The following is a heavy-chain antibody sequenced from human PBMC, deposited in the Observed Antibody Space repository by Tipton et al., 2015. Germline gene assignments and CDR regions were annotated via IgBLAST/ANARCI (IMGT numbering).Heavy chain of an antibody. CDR2: ISYTGGT. CDR1: GDSITSGASY. D-gene: IGHD3-10*01. V-gene: IGHV4-30-4*08. Sequence: TLSLTCSVSGDSITSGASYWTWIRQHPTRGLEWTGYISYTGGTSYNPSLKSRVTISVDKFKNQFSLELNSVTAADTAVYYCARVDILLSQGGMDVWGQGTTVTVSS. CDR3: ARVDILLSQGGMDV. J-gene: IGHJ6*02.